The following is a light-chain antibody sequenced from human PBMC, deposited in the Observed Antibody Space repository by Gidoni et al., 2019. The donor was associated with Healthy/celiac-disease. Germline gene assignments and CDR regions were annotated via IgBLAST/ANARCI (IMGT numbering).Light chain of an antibody. V-gene: IGKV1-5*03. CDR1: QSISSW. CDR2: KAS. Sequence: DIQMTQSPSTLSASVGDRVTITCRASQSISSWLAWYQQKPGKAPKLLLYKASSLESGVPSRFSGSGSWTEFTLTISSLQPDDFATYYCQQYNSYSWTFGQGTKVEIK. J-gene: IGKJ1*01. CDR3: QQYNSYSWT.